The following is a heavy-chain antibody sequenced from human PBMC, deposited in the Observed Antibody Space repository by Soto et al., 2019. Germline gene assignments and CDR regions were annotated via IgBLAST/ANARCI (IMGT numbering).Heavy chain of an antibody. CDR2: IYPGDSDT. V-gene: IGHV5-51*01. CDR3: ARLVYYDSSGYWAPFMDV. J-gene: IGHJ6*02. CDR1: GYSFTSCW. Sequence: PGESLKISCKGSGYSFTSCWIGWVRQMPGKGLEWMGIIYPGDSDTRYSPSFQGQVTISADKSISTAYLQWSSLKASDTAMYYCARLVYYDSSGYWAPFMDVWGQGTTVTVSS. D-gene: IGHD3-22*01.